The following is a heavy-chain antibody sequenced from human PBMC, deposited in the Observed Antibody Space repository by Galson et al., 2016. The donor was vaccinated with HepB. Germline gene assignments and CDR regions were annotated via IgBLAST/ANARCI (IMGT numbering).Heavy chain of an antibody. CDR3: ARGRYYSDY. D-gene: IGHD3-3*01. Sequence: SETLSLTCTVSGGSTDSHFWSWIRQPPGKGLEWIGYIYHTGITNSDPSLKGRVTISIDMSQNQFSLHLSSVTAADTATYYCARGRYYSDYWGQGTPVTVSS. CDR1: GGSTDSHF. CDR2: IYHTGIT. J-gene: IGHJ4*02. V-gene: IGHV4-59*11.